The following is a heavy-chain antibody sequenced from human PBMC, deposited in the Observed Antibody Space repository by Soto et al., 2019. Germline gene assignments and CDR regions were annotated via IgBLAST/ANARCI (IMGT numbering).Heavy chain of an antibody. J-gene: IGHJ4*02. CDR2: IRYDGSDE. D-gene: IGHD1-26*01. CDR1: ASIFKGHG. V-gene: IGHV3-33*08. Sequence: QVQLVESGGGVVQPGGSLRLSCAASASIFKGHGMHCVREAPGKGLEWVAIIRYDGSDEHYGDSVEGRFTISRDNSKNMLYLQMNSLRAEDTAVYYCARDGVVATTFFGFLDYWGQGTLVTVSS. CDR3: ARDGVVATTFFGFLDY.